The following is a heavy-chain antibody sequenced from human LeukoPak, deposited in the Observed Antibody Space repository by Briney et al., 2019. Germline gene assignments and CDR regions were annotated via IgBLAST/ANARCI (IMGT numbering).Heavy chain of an antibody. Sequence: SETLSLTCTVSGGSISSSSYYWGWIRQPPGKGLEWIGEINHSGSTNYNPSLKSRVTISVDTSKNQFSLKLSSVTAADTAVYYCARVPYSSGWGTNYYYYGMDVWGQGATVTVSS. CDR3: ARVPYSSGWGTNYYYYGMDV. V-gene: IGHV4-39*07. CDR2: INHSGST. CDR1: GGSISSSSYY. J-gene: IGHJ6*02. D-gene: IGHD6-19*01.